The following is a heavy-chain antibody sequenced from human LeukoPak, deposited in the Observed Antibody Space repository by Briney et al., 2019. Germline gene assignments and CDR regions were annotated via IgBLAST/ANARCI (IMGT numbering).Heavy chain of an antibody. J-gene: IGHJ4*02. Sequence: GGSLRLSCAMSGFTFSNYAMSWIRQAPGKGLEWVSYISSSSSHTNYADSVKGRFTISRDNAKNSLYLQMNSLRVEDTAVYYCARDRDCSGGSCYFFGTDYWGQGTLVTVSS. CDR2: ISSSSSHT. CDR1: GFTFSNYA. V-gene: IGHV3-11*06. CDR3: ARDRDCSGGSCYFFGTDY. D-gene: IGHD2-15*01.